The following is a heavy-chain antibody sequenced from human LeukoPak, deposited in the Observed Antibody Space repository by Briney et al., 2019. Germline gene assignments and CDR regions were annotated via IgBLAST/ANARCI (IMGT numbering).Heavy chain of an antibody. CDR2: IKPNSGGT. CDR1: GYTFTGYY. CDR3: TRERGSGSYFTY. Sequence: ASVNVSFKASGYTFTGYYMHWVRQAPGQGLEWMGWIKPNSGGTNYAQKFQGRVTMTRATSISTAYMELSRLRSDDTAVYYCTRERGSGSYFTYWGEGTLVTVSS. J-gene: IGHJ4*02. V-gene: IGHV1-2*02. D-gene: IGHD1-26*01.